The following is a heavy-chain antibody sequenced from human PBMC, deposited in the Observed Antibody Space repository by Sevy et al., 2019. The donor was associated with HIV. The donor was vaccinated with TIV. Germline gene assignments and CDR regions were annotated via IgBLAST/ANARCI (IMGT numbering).Heavy chain of an antibody. Sequence: GGSLRLSCAASGFTFSSYAMSWVRQAPGKGLEWVSAISGSGGSTYYADSVKGRFTISRDNSKNTLYLQMNSLRAEDTAVYYSADSGRVLGSAAWGQGTLVTASS. D-gene: IGHD3-10*01. CDR2: ISGSGGST. V-gene: IGHV3-23*01. CDR3: ADSGRVLGSAA. CDR1: GFTFSSYA. J-gene: IGHJ5*02.